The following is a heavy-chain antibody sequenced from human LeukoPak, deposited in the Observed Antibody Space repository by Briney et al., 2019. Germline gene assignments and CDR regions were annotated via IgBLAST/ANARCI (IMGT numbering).Heavy chain of an antibody. CDR2: ISSSSSYI. CDR3: ARGVYDILTDDAFDI. J-gene: IGHJ3*02. V-gene: IGHV3-21*01. D-gene: IGHD3-9*01. CDR1: GFTFSSYG. Sequence: GGSLRLSCAASGFTFSSYGMNWVRQAPGKGLEWVSSISSSSSYIYYADSVKGRFTISRDNAKNSLYLQMNSLRAEDTAVYYCARGVYDILTDDAFDIWGQGTMVTVSS.